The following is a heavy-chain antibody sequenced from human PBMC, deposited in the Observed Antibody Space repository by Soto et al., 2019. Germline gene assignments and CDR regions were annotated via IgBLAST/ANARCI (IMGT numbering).Heavy chain of an antibody. CDR3: AISAVVTASDAFDI. Sequence: QVQLVESGGGVVQPGRSLRLSCAASGFTFSSYGMHWVRQAPGKGLEWVAVIWYDGSNKYYADSVKGRFTISRDNSKNTLYLQMNSLRAEDTAVYYCAISAVVTASDAFDIWGQGTMVTVSS. V-gene: IGHV3-33*01. J-gene: IGHJ3*02. D-gene: IGHD2-21*02. CDR1: GFTFSSYG. CDR2: IWYDGSNK.